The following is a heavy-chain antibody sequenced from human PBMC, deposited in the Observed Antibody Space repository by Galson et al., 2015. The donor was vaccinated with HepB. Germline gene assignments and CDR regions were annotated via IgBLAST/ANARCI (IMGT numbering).Heavy chain of an antibody. CDR3: ARDLESFYVGRDITMVRSRRVVDY. Sequence: SVKVSCKASGYTFTSYGISWVRQAPGQGLEWMGWISAYNGNTNYAQKLQGRVTMTTDTSTSTAYMELRSLRSDDTAVYYCARDLESFYVGRDITMVRSRRVVDYWGQGTLVTVSS. CDR2: ISAYNGNT. V-gene: IGHV1-18*01. J-gene: IGHJ4*02. CDR1: GYTFTSYG. D-gene: IGHD3-10*01.